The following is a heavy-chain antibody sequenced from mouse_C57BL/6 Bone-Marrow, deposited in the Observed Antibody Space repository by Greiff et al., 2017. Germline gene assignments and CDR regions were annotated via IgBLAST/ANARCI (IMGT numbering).Heavy chain of an antibody. Sequence: EVQVVESGGGLVKPGGSLKLSCAASGFTFSSYAMSWVRQTPEKRLEWVATISDGGSYTYYPDNVKGRFTISRDNAKNNLYLQMSHLKSEDTAMYYCARDRVYYPFAYWGQGTLVTVSA. CDR1: GFTFSSYA. J-gene: IGHJ3*01. V-gene: IGHV5-4*01. CDR3: ARDRVYYPFAY. D-gene: IGHD1-1*01. CDR2: ISDGGSYT.